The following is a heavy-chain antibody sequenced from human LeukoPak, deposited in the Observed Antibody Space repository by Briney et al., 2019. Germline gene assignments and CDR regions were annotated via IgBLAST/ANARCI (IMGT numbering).Heavy chain of an antibody. CDR3: AKGDSSGWPGANFDY. D-gene: IGHD6-19*01. Sequence: PGGSLRLSCAASGFTFSSYAMHWVRQAPGKGLEWVAVISYDGSNKYYADSVKGRFTISRDNSKNTLYLQMNSLRAEDTAVYYCAKGDSSGWPGANFDYWGQGTLVTVSS. CDR1: GFTFSSYA. CDR2: ISYDGSNK. V-gene: IGHV3-30*04. J-gene: IGHJ4*02.